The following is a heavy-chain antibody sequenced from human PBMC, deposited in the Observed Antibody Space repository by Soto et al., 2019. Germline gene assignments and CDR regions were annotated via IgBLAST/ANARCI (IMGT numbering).Heavy chain of an antibody. Sequence: PSETLSLTCTVSGGSISSYYWSWIRQPPGKGLEWIGYIYYSGSTNYNPSLKSRVTISVDTSKNQFSLKLSSVTAADTAVYYCATNKGSGLPYYYYYIDVWGKGTTATVSS. J-gene: IGHJ6*03. V-gene: IGHV4-59*08. D-gene: IGHD3-10*01. CDR1: GGSISSYY. CDR2: IYYSGST. CDR3: ATNKGSGLPYYYYYIDV.